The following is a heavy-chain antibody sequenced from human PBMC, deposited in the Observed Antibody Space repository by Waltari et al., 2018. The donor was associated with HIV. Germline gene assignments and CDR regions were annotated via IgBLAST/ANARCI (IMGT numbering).Heavy chain of an antibody. J-gene: IGHJ4*02. D-gene: IGHD3-22*01. V-gene: IGHV3-49*04. Sequence: EVQLVESGAGLVQPGRSLTLACKTSGLPFGDYFMYWDRQAPGKGLQWVGLIRSKGYGGTTEYAASVKGRFTISRYDFKSIAYLQMNSLKPEDTAVYYCTKFSSGYYLADYWGQGTLVTVSS. CDR3: TKFSSGYYLADY. CDR2: IRSKGYGGTT. CDR1: GLPFGDYF.